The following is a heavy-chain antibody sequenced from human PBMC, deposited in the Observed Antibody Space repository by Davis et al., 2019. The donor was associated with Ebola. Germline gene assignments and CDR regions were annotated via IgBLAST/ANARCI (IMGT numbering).Heavy chain of an antibody. CDR1: GFTFSTYW. J-gene: IGHJ6*02. CDR3: ARDQVPAAINHYGMDV. D-gene: IGHD2-2*02. CDR2: INSDGSST. V-gene: IGHV3-74*01. Sequence: HTGGSLRLSCAASGFTFSTYWMHWVRQAPGKGLVWVSRINSDGSSTSYADSVKGRFTISRDNAKNTLYLQMNSLRAEDTAVYYCARDQVPAAINHYGMDVWGQGTTVTVSS.